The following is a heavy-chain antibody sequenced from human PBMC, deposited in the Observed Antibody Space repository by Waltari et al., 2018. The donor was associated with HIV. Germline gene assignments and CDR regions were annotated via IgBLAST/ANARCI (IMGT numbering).Heavy chain of an antibody. CDR1: GYNFNPYW. Sequence: VQLVQSGAEVKKSGESLKISCKGSGYNFNPYWIGWVRQMPGKGLEWMGIIFPDDSDTRYSPSFQGQVTISADKSISTAYVQWSSLKASDTAMYFCARRSYYDSSGSYWYFDLWGRGTLVTVSS. V-gene: IGHV5-51*01. CDR2: IFPDDSDT. CDR3: ARRSYYDSSGSYWYFDL. D-gene: IGHD3-22*01. J-gene: IGHJ2*01.